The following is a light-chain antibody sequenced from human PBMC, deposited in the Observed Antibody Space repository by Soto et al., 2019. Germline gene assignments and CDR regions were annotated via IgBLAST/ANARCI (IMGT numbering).Light chain of an antibody. J-gene: IGLJ1*01. Sequence: QSVLTQPASVSGSPGQSITISCTGTSSDVGGYNYVSWYQQHPGKAPKLMIYEVSKRPSGVSNRFSGSKSGNTASLTISGLQAEDEADYYCCSYAGSSGYVFGTGTKVTVL. CDR3: CSYAGSSGYV. V-gene: IGLV2-23*02. CDR1: SSDVGGYNY. CDR2: EVS.